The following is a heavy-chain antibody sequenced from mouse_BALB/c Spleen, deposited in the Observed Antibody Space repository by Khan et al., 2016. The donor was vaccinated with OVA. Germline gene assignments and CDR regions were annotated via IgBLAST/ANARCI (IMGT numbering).Heavy chain of an antibody. CDR3: ARPPYFSYTLDY. Sequence: QIQLVQSGPELKKPGETVKISCKASGYTFTNYGMNWVKQSPGKALKWMGWINTYTGEPSYADDFKGRFAFSLEPSATTAYLPINHLKNEDTATYFCARPPYFSYTLDYGGQGTSVTVSS. V-gene: IGHV9-3-1*01. D-gene: IGHD2-10*01. J-gene: IGHJ4*01. CDR1: GYTFTNYG. CDR2: INTYTGEP.